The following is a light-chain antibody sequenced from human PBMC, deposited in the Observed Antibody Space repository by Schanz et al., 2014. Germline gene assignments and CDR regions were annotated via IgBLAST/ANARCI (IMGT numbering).Light chain of an antibody. CDR3: QQYGNSPQIT. CDR2: GAS. V-gene: IGKV3D-15*01. CDR1: QSVSSR. Sequence: EIVMTQSPATLSVSPGERATLSCRASQSVSSRLAWYQQKRGQAPRLLIYGASTRAAGIPDRFSGSGSGTEFTLTITRLEPEDFAVYYCQQYGNSPQITFGGGTKVESK. J-gene: IGKJ4*01.